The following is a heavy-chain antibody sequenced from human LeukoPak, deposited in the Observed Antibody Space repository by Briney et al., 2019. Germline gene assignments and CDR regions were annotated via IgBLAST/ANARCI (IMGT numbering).Heavy chain of an antibody. CDR1: GFTFSSYG. CDR3: ANYYDSRPFLY. V-gene: IGHV3-30*18. J-gene: IGHJ4*02. D-gene: IGHD3-22*01. CDR2: ISYDGSNK. Sequence: GALRLSCAASGFTFSSYGMHWVRQAPGKGLEWVAVISYDGSNKYYADSVKGRFTISRDNSKNTLYLQMNSLRAEDTAVYYCANYYDSRPFLYWGQGTLVTVSS.